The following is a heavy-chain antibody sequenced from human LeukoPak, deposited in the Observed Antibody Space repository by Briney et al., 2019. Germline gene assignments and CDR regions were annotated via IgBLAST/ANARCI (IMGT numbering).Heavy chain of an antibody. J-gene: IGHJ6*03. Sequence: GGSLRLSCAASGFTFDDYGMSWVRQAPGKGLEWVSGINWNGGSTGYADSVKGRFTISRDNAQNSLYLQMNSLRAEDTALYYCARFRRLDCSSTSCYILYYYYYMDVWGKETTVTVSS. V-gene: IGHV3-20*04. CDR2: INWNGGST. CDR1: GFTFDDYG. CDR3: ARFRRLDCSSTSCYILYYYYYMDV. D-gene: IGHD2-2*02.